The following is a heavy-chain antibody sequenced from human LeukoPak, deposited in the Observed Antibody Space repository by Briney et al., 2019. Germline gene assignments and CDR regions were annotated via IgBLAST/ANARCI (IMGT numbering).Heavy chain of an antibody. CDR1: GGSISNYY. J-gene: IGHJ4*02. Sequence: SETLSLTCTVSGGSISNYYWSWIRQPPRKRLEWIGYIYYSGSTNYNPSLKSRVTILLDTSKNQFSLKLTSVTVADTAVYYCARATVTTLDSWGQGTLVTVSS. CDR3: ARATVTTLDS. D-gene: IGHD4-17*01. CDR2: IYYSGST. V-gene: IGHV4-59*01.